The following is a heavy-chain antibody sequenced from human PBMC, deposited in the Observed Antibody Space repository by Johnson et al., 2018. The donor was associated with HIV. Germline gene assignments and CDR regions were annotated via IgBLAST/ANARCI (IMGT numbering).Heavy chain of an antibody. V-gene: IGHV3-30*19. J-gene: IGHJ3*02. Sequence: VQLVESGGGVVQPGGSLRLSCAASGFTFNNYGMHWVRQAPGKGLEWVAVISYDGSNKYYADSVKGRFTISRDNSKNTLYLQMNSLRAEDTAVYYCARESGGYYDSSAREAFEIWGQGTLVTVSS. D-gene: IGHD3-22*01. CDR3: ARESGGYYDSSAREAFEI. CDR2: ISYDGSNK. CDR1: GFTFNNYG.